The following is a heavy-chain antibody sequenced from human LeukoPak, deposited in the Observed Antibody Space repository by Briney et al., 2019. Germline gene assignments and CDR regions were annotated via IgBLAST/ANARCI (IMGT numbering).Heavy chain of an antibody. J-gene: IGHJ5*02. CDR2: IYDSGRN. CDR1: GGTLRSYYYY. Sequence: SETLSLTCLVSGGTLRSYYYYWGWLRHPPGKAGEGLGSIYDSGRNYYNPSLKSRVTIPVETSKKQFSLAMNQVTAGDTGGYCCARHYEPWGQGTLVTVSS. V-gene: IGHV4-39*01. D-gene: IGHD3-16*01. CDR3: ARHYEP.